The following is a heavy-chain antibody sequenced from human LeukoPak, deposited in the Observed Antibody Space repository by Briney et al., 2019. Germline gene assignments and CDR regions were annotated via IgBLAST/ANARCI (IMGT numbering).Heavy chain of an antibody. D-gene: IGHD6-19*01. J-gene: IGHJ4*02. V-gene: IGHV3-30-3*01. CDR1: GFTFSSYA. CDR2: ISYDGSNK. Sequence: GGSLRLSCAASGFTFSSYAMHWVRQAPGKGLEWVAVISYDGSNKYYADSVKGRFTISRDNSKNTLYLQMNSLRAEDTAVYYCAREYSSGWYFDYWGREPWSPSPQ. CDR3: AREYSSGWYFDY.